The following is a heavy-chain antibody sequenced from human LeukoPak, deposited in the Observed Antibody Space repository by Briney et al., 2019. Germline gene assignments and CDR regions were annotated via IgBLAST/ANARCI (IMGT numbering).Heavy chain of an antibody. CDR1: GFTFNRFY. D-gene: IGHD3-22*01. Sequence: GGSLRLSCSASGFTFNRFYLHWVRQAPGKGLEFVSHISSNGATTYYADSVKGRFTISRDNSKNTLYLQMNSLRAEDTAVYYCASDSSGYDAFDIWGQGTMVTVSS. CDR2: ISSNGATT. CDR3: ASDSSGYDAFDI. V-gene: IGHV3-64*04. J-gene: IGHJ3*02.